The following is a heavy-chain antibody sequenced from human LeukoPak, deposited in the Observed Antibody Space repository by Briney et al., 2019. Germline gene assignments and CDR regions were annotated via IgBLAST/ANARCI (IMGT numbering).Heavy chain of an antibody. V-gene: IGHV2-5*02. CDR1: GFSLSSSGAG. J-gene: IGHJ4*02. Sequence: ESGPTLVNPTQTLTLTCAFSGFSLSSSGAGVGWVRQPPGKALECLAIIYWDVDKRYSPSLRSRLTITKDTSKNQVVLTMTNMDPVDTATYYCAHRSPARRPQSTSGLYSDYFDFWGQGTLVPVSS. CDR3: AHRSPARRPQSTSGLYSDYFDF. D-gene: IGHD6-19*01. CDR2: IYWDVDK.